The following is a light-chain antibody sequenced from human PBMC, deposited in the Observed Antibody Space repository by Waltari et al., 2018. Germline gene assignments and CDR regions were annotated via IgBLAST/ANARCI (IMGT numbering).Light chain of an antibody. CDR3: QQRSNWPPVT. J-gene: IGKJ4*01. CDR2: HAS. V-gene: IGKV3-11*01. Sequence: EIVLTQSPATLSLSPGERATLSCRASQSVSSYLAWYQQKPGQAPRLLIYHASNRATGIPARFSGSGSGTDFTLTISSLEPEDFAVYYCQQRSNWPPVTFGGGTKVEIK. CDR1: QSVSSY.